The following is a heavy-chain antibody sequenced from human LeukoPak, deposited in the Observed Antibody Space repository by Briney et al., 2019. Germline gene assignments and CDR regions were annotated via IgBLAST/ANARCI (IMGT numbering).Heavy chain of an antibody. CDR2: ISSSSSYI. J-gene: IGHJ4*02. D-gene: IGHD2/OR15-2a*01. V-gene: IGHV3-21*04. Sequence: GGSLRLSCAASGFTFSSYSMNWVRQAPGKGLEWVSSISSSSSYIYYADSVKGRFTISRDNSKNTLYLQMNSLRAEDTAVYYCAKGRIGRYFDYWGQGTLVTVSS. CDR3: AKGRIGRYFDY. CDR1: GFTFSSYS.